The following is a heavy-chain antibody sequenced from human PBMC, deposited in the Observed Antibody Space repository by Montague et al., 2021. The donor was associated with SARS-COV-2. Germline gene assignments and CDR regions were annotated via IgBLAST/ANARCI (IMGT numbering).Heavy chain of an antibody. Sequence: SETLSLTCTVSGGSISSSSYYWGWIRQPPGKGLEWIGSIYYSGSTYYNPSLKSRVTISVDTSKNQFSLKLSSVAAAATAVYYWARVGRQQLVRLTGMDVWGQGTKVTVSS. CDR2: IYYSGST. V-gene: IGHV4-39*07. D-gene: IGHD6-13*01. CDR3: ARVGRQQLVRLTGMDV. J-gene: IGHJ6*02. CDR1: GGSISSSSYY.